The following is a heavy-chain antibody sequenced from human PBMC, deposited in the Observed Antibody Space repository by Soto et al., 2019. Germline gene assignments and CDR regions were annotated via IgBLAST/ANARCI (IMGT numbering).Heavy chain of an antibody. J-gene: IGHJ6*02. V-gene: IGHV5-51*01. Sequence: KVSCKASGYTFTRYGISWVRQAPGQGLEWMGIIYPGDSDTRYSPSFQGQVTISADKSISTAYLQWSSLKASDTAMYYCARTAAAGKYYYGVDVWGQGTTVTVSS. CDR3: ARTAAAGKYYYGVDV. D-gene: IGHD6-13*01. CDR2: IYPGDSDT. CDR1: GYTFTRYG.